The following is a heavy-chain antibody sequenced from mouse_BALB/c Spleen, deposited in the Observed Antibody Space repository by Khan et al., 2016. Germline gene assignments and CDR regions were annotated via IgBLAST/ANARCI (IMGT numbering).Heavy chain of an antibody. CDR2: IDPANGNT. CDR1: GFNIKDTY. CDR3: ATSSWEWLAY. V-gene: IGHV14-3*02. Sequence: EVQLQESGAELVKPGASVKLSCTASGFNIKDTYMHWVKQRPEQGLEWIGRIDPANGNTKYDPKFQGKATITADTSSNTAYLQLSSLTSEDTAVXYCATSSWEWLAYWGQGTLVTVSA. J-gene: IGHJ3*01. D-gene: IGHD4-1*01.